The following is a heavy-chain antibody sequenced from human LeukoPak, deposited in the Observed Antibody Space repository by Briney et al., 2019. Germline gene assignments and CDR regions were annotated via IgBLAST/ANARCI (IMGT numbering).Heavy chain of an antibody. CDR2: IYTSGST. CDR3: ASYRGRYCSSTSCSGAFDI. J-gene: IGHJ3*02. Sequence: PSETLSLTCTVSGGSISSGSYYWSWIRQPAGKGLEWIGRIYTSGSTNYNPSLKSRVTISVDTSKNQFSLKLSSVTAADTAVYYCASYRGRYCSSTSCSGAFDIWGQGTMVTVSS. CDR1: GGSISSGSYY. V-gene: IGHV4-61*02. D-gene: IGHD2-2*01.